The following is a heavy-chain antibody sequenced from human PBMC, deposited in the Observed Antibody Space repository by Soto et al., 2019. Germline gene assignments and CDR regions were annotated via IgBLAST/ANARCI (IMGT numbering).Heavy chain of an antibody. CDR3: ARETEADAFDI. CDR1: GASISNGDDS. J-gene: IGHJ3*02. Sequence: SETLSLTCAVSGASISNGDDSWTWIRQPPGKGLEWIGFIYHSGSAYYNPSLKSRVTISIDRSKNQFSLRLSSVTAADTAVYYCARETEADAFDIWGQGTMVTVSS. V-gene: IGHV4-30-2*01. CDR2: IYHSGSA.